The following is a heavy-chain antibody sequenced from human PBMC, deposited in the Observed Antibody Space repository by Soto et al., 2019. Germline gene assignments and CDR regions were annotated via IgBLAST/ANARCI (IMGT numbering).Heavy chain of an antibody. Sequence: QVTLKESGPVLVKPTETLTLTCTVSGFSLSNARMGVRWIRQPPGKALEWLAHIFSNDEKSYSTSLKSRLTISKDTSKSQVVLTMTNMDPVDTATYYCARMPRLTVTKGSYYYYGMDVWGQGTTVTVSS. CDR3: ARMPRLTVTKGSYYYYGMDV. CDR2: IFSNDEK. D-gene: IGHD4-17*01. V-gene: IGHV2-26*01. J-gene: IGHJ6*02. CDR1: GFSLSNARMG.